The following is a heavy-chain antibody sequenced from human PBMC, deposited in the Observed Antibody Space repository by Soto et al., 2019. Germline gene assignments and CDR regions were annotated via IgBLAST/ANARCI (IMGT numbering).Heavy chain of an antibody. CDR2: ISYDGSNK. CDR3: AKSISPQHFDSSGDYFDY. V-gene: IGHV3-30*18. J-gene: IGHJ4*02. D-gene: IGHD3-22*01. Sequence: QVQLVESGGGVVQPGRSLRLSCAASGFTFSSYGMHWVRQAPGKGLEWVTVISYDGSNKYYADSVKGRFTISRDNSKNTLYVQMNSLRAEDTAVYYCAKSISPQHFDSSGDYFDYWGQGTLVTVSS. CDR1: GFTFSSYG.